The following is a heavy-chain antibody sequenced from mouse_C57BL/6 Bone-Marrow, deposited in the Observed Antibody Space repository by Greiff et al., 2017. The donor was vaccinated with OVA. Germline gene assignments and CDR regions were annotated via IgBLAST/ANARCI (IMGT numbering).Heavy chain of an antibody. CDR2: ISDGGSYI. CDR3: ARTGFAY. Sequence: EVQLVESGGGLVKPGGSLKLSCAASGFTFSSYAMSWVRQTPEKRLEWVATISDGGSYIYYPDNVKGRFTISRDNAKNNLYLQMSHLKSEDTAMYYCARTGFAYWGQGTLVTVSA. J-gene: IGHJ3*01. CDR1: GFTFSSYA. V-gene: IGHV5-4*01.